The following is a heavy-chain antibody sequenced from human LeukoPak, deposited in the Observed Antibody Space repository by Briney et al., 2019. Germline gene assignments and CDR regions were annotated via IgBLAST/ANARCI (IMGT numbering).Heavy chain of an antibody. CDR2: INSSGGTT. D-gene: IGHD3/OR15-3a*01. V-gene: IGHV1-46*01. CDR3: AREPSGTGYFDY. J-gene: IGHJ4*02. CDR1: GYTFTSYY. Sequence: ASVKVSCKASGYTFTSYYPHWVRQAPGQGLEWVGVINSSGGTTSYAQKFQGRLTVTRDTSTSTVYMDLSSLRSEDTAVYYCAREPSGTGYFDYWGQGTLVTVSS.